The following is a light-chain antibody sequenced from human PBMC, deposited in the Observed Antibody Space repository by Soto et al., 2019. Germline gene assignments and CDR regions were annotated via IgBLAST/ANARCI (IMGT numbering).Light chain of an antibody. V-gene: IGKV3-15*01. CDR2: GAS. Sequence: EIVMTPSPATLSVSPVERATLSCRASQSVGSNLAWYQQKPGQAHRLLIYGASTGATGIPARFSGSGSGTEFTLTIRRLQSEDLAIYDGQQYKNWPTITVGQGKRLEIK. CDR1: QSVGSN. J-gene: IGKJ5*01. CDR3: QQYKNWPTIT.